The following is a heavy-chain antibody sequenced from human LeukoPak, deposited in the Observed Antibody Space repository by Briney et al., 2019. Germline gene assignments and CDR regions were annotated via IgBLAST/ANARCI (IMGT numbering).Heavy chain of an antibody. Sequence: SETLSLTCPFSAGSLSRSSYYRAWIRQPPGKGLEWIGSIYYSGSTYYNPSLKSRVTISVDTSKNQFSLKLRAVTAADTAAYYYPRPCLHRRDYYDSSGYAYAGDYWGQGTLVTVSS. CDR2: IYYSGST. CDR1: AGSLSRSSYY. J-gene: IGHJ4*02. D-gene: IGHD3-22*01. V-gene: IGHV4-39*01. CDR3: PRPCLHRRDYYDSSGYAYAGDY.